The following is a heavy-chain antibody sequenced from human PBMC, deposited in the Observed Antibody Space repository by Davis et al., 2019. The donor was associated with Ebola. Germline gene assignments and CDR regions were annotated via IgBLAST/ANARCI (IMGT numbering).Heavy chain of an antibody. CDR3: AKDSNWNPHYFDC. Sequence: GESLKISCAASGFTFNHYAMNWVRQAPGKGLEWVSGISGSGGSTYYADSVKGRLTISRDNSKNTLYLQMNSLRAEDTAIYFCAKDSNWNPHYFDCWGQGTLVTVSS. CDR2: ISGSGGST. D-gene: IGHD1-1*01. CDR1: GFTFNHYA. V-gene: IGHV3-23*01. J-gene: IGHJ4*02.